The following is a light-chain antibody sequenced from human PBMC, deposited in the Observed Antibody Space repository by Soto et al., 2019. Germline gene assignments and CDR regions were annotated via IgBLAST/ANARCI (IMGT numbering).Light chain of an antibody. CDR1: QGISSW. Sequence: DIQMTQSPSSVSASVGDTVTITCRASQGISSWLAWYQQKPGQAPRSLIYPSSSLQTGVPSRFSGSGSGTEFTLTISSLQPDDFATYYCQQYNSYSFGQGTKVDIK. J-gene: IGKJ1*01. V-gene: IGKV1D-16*01. CDR3: QQYNSYS. CDR2: PSS.